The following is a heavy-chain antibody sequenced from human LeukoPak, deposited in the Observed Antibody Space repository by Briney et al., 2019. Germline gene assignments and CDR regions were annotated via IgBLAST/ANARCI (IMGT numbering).Heavy chain of an antibody. CDR3: VRGGRSYTRLYYFDY. V-gene: IGHV3-7*01. J-gene: IGHJ4*02. Sequence: GGSLRLSCAASGFTFSSYWMSWVRQAPGKGLEWVANIKQDGSEKYYVDSVKGRFTISRDNAKNSLYLQMNSLRAEDTAVYYCVRGGRSYTRLYYFDYWGQGTLVTVSS. CDR2: IKQDGSEK. D-gene: IGHD2-2*02. CDR1: GFTFSSYW.